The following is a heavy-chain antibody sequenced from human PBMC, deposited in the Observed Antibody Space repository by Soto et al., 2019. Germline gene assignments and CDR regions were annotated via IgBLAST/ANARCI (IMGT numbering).Heavy chain of an antibody. CDR1: GGTFSSYA. Sequence: GASVKVSCKASGGTFSSYAISWVRQAPGQGLEWMGGIIPIFDTANYAQKFQGRVTITADESTSTAYMKLSSLRSEDTAVYYCGRVFPESNWNYEGYYYYGMDVWGQGTTVTVSS. CDR2: IIPIFDTA. D-gene: IGHD1-7*01. J-gene: IGHJ6*02. CDR3: GRVFPESNWNYEGYYYYGMDV. V-gene: IGHV1-69*13.